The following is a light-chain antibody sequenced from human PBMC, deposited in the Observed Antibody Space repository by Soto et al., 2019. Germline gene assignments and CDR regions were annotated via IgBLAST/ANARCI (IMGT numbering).Light chain of an antibody. CDR3: QQSYSTPG. CDR2: AAS. CDR1: QSISSY. V-gene: IGKV1-39*01. Sequence: DIQMTQSPSSLSASVGDRVTITCRASQSISSYLNWYQQKPGKAPKLLIYAASSLQSGVPSRFRGRGSGTDFTLTISSLQPEDFATYYCQQSYSTPGFGPGTKVDIK. J-gene: IGKJ3*01.